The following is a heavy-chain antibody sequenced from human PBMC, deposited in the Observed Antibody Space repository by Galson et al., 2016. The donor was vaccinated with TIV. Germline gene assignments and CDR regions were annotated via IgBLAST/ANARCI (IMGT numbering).Heavy chain of an antibody. Sequence: SVKVSCKASGYTFNNYDISWVRQATGQGLEWMGWMNPNSGNAGYAQKFQGRVTMTSNTSVNTAYMEVRSLRFEDTAVYYCARARRGYCSGGSCLPGYWSQGTLVTVSS. D-gene: IGHD2-15*01. J-gene: IGHJ4*02. CDR1: GYTFNNYD. CDR3: ARARRGYCSGGSCLPGY. V-gene: IGHV1-8*01. CDR2: MNPNSGNA.